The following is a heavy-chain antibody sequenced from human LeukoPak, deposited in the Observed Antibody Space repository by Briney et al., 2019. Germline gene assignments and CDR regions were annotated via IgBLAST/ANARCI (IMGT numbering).Heavy chain of an antibody. CDR1: GFDFYGYG. J-gene: IGHJ4*02. CDR2: VRFDGSGK. CDR3: ARHLSIAAPLDY. Sequence: GGSLSLSCVASGFDFYGYGMHWVRQAPGKGLEWVAFVRFDGSGKSYADSVKGRFTISRDNSKNTLYLQMNSLRSEDTAVYYCARHLSIAAPLDYWSREPCSPSLQ. D-gene: IGHD6-6*01. V-gene: IGHV3-30*02.